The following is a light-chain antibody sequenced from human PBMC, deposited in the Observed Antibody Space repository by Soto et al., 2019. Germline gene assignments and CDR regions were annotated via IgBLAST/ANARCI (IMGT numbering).Light chain of an antibody. V-gene: IGLV2-23*01. J-gene: IGLJ1*01. CDR1: SSDVGSYNL. Sequence: QSVLTQPASVSGCPGQSITISCTGTSSDVGSYNLVSWYQQHPGKAPKLMIYEGSKRPSGVSNRFSGSKSGNTASLTISGLRAEDEADYYCCSYAGSYVFGTGTKVTV. CDR3: CSYAGSYV. CDR2: EGS.